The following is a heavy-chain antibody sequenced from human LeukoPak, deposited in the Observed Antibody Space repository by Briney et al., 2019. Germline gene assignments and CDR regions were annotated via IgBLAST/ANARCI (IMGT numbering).Heavy chain of an antibody. V-gene: IGHV4-38-2*02. D-gene: IGHD2-15*01. J-gene: IGHJ6*03. Sequence: PSETLSLTCTVSGYSISSGYYWGWIRQPPGKGLEWIGSIYHSGSTYYNPSLKSRVTISVDTSKNQFSLKLSSVTAADTAVYYCARGSRGCSGGSCYFYYYYYYMDVWGKGTTVTVSS. CDR1: GYSISSGYY. CDR3: ARGSRGCSGGSCYFYYYYYYMDV. CDR2: IYHSGST.